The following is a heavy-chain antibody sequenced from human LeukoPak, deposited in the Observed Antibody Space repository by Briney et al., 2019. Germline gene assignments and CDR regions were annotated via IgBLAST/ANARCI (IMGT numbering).Heavy chain of an antibody. Sequence: SGTLSLTCTVSGGSISSYYWSWIRQPPGKGLEWIGYIYYSGSTNYNPSLKSRVTISVDTSKNQFSLKLSSVTAADTAVYYCARSNIYSSNWKFDYWGQGTLVTVSS. CDR1: GGSISSYY. CDR3: ARSNIYSSNWKFDY. V-gene: IGHV4-59*08. D-gene: IGHD6-13*01. CDR2: IYYSGST. J-gene: IGHJ4*02.